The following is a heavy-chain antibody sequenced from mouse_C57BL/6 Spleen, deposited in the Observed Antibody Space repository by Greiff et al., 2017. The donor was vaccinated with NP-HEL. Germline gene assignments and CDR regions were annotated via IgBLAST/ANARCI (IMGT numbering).Heavy chain of an antibody. J-gene: IGHJ3*01. D-gene: IGHD3-3*01. CDR1: GYTFTSYW. Sequence: VQLQQPGAELVKPGASVKLSCKASGYTFTSYWMQWVKQRPGQGLEWIGEIDPSDSYTNYNQKFKGKATLTVDTSSSTAYMQLSSLTSEDSAVYYCARWGDAGAYWGQGTLVTVSA. CDR2: IDPSDSYT. CDR3: ARWGDAGAY. V-gene: IGHV1-50*01.